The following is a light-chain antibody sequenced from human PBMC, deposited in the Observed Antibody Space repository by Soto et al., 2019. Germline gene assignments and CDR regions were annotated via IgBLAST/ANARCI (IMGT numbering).Light chain of an antibody. V-gene: IGLV1-40*01. CDR2: ADN. CDR3: QSYDSRLSGYV. CDR1: SSNIGAGYE. Sequence: QSVLTQPPSVSGAPGPRVTISRTGSSSNIGAGYEVHWYQQLPGTAPKLLIYADNNRPSGVPDRFSGSKSGTSASLAITGLQAEDETDYFCQSYDSRLSGYVFGGGTQLTVL. J-gene: IGLJ3*02.